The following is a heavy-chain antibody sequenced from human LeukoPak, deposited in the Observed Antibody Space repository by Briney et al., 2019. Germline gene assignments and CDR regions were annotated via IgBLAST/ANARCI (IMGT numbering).Heavy chain of an antibody. CDR2: IRSKAYGGTT. D-gene: IGHD4-17*01. V-gene: IGHV3-49*03. J-gene: IGHJ3*02. CDR3: TRDRPRYDYGDYRDTFDI. CDR1: GFTFGDYA. Sequence: GGSLRLSCSASGFTFGDYAMNWFRQAPGKGLEWVGFIRSKAYGGTTEYAASAKGRFTISRDDSKSIAYLQMNSLKTEDTGLYYCTRDRPRYDYGDYRDTFDIWGQGTMVTVSS.